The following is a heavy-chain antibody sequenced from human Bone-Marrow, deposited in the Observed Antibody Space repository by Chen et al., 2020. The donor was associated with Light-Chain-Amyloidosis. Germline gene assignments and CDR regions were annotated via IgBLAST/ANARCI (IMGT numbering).Heavy chain of an antibody. J-gene: IGHJ4*02. CDR3: ARRRDGYNFDY. D-gene: IGHD2-21*01. Sequence: EVQLEQSGPEVKKPGESLKISCKGSGYTFPNYWIGWVRQMPGKGLEGMGVIYPDDSEARYSPSCEGQVTISADKSITTAYLQWRSLKASDAAMYYCARRRDGYNFDYWGQGTLVTVSS. V-gene: IGHV5-51*01. CDR1: GYTFPNYW. CDR2: IYPDDSEA.